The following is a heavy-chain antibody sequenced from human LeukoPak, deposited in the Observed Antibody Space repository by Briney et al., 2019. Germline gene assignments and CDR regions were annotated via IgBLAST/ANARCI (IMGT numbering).Heavy chain of an antibody. Sequence: PSETLSLTCTVSGGSISSYYCSWIRQPPGKGLEWIGYMYNSGSTKYNPSLKSRVTISVDTAKNQFSLKLSSVAAADTAVYYCALAARRSASFDYWGQGTLVSFSA. CDR1: GGSISSYY. J-gene: IGHJ4*02. D-gene: IGHD6-6*01. CDR3: ALAARRSASFDY. CDR2: MYNSGST. V-gene: IGHV4-59*01.